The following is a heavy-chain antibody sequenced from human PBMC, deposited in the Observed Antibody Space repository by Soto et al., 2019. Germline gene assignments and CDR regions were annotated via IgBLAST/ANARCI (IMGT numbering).Heavy chain of an antibody. CDR1: GFTFSSYW. V-gene: IGHV3-7*01. CDR2: IKQDGSEK. CDR3: ARIPRWYVNAYFDY. D-gene: IGHD2-15*01. Sequence: GGSLRLSCAASGFTFSSYWMSWVRQAPGKGLEWVANIKQDGSEKYYVDSVKGRFTISRDNAKNSLYLQMNSLRAEDTAVYYCARIPRWYVNAYFDYWGQGTLVTVSS. J-gene: IGHJ4*02.